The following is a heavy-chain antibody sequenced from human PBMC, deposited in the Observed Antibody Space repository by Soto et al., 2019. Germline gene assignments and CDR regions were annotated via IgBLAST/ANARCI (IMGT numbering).Heavy chain of an antibody. D-gene: IGHD4-4*01. CDR1: GGSFSGYY. CDR3: ARGETTVTTFGDYYYYGMDV. CDR2: INHSGST. Sequence: SETLSLTCAVYGGSFSGYYWSWIRQPPGKGLEWIGEINHSGSTNYNPSLKSRVTISVDTSKNQFSLKLSSVTAADTAVYYYARGETTVTTFGDYYYYGMDVWGQGTTVTVSS. V-gene: IGHV4-34*01. J-gene: IGHJ6*02.